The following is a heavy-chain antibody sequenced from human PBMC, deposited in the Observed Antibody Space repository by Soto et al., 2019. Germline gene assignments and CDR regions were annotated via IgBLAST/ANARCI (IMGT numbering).Heavy chain of an antibody. CDR2: IIPIFGTA. J-gene: IGHJ4*02. CDR3: ASTPMITFGGVILYFDY. D-gene: IGHD3-16*02. Sequence: VASVKVSCKASGGTFSSYAISWVRQAPGQGLEWMGGIIPIFGTANYAQKFQGRVTITADESTSTAYMELSSLRSEDTAVYYCASTPMITFGGVILYFDYWGQGTLVTVSS. V-gene: IGHV1-69*13. CDR1: GGTFSSYA.